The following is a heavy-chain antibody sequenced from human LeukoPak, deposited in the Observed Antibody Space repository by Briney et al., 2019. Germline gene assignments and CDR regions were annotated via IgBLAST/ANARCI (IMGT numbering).Heavy chain of an antibody. CDR1: GYTFTSYG. CDR3: ARDSLGYYDILTGYYPFDY. CDR2: ISAYNGNT. Sequence: ASVKVSCKASGYTFTSYGISWVRQAPEQGLEWMGWISAYNGNTNYAQKLQGRVTITTDTSTSTAYMELRSLRSDDTAVYYCARDSLGYYDILTGYYPFDYWGQGTLVTVSS. D-gene: IGHD3-9*01. V-gene: IGHV1-18*01. J-gene: IGHJ4*02.